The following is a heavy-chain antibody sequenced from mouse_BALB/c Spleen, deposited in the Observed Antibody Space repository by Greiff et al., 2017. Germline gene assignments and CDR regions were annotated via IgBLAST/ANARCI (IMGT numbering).Heavy chain of an antibody. CDR1: GFTFSSYT. J-gene: IGHJ4*01. V-gene: IGHV5-6-4*01. Sequence: EVKLMESGGGLVKPGGSLKLSCAASGFTFSSYTMSWVRQTPEKRLEWVATISSGGSYTYYPDSVKGRFTISRDNAKNTLYLQMSSLKSEDTAMYYCTRDLPALTACAMDYWGQGTSVTVSS. D-gene: IGHD1-2*01. CDR3: TRDLPALTACAMDY. CDR2: ISSGGSYT.